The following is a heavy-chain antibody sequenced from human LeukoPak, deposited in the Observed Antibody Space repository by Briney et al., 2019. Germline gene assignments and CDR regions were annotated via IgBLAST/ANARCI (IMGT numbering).Heavy chain of an antibody. CDR3: ARARGYTGYELDY. J-gene: IGHJ4*02. CDR2: IYYSGST. CDR1: GGSISSGGYY. V-gene: IGHV4-31*03. D-gene: IGHD5-12*01. Sequence: SQTLSLTCTVSGGSISSGGYYWSWIRQHPGKGLEWIGYIYYSGSTYYNPSLKSRVTISVDTSKNQFSLKLSSVTAADTAVYYCARARGYTGYELDYWGRGTLVTVSS.